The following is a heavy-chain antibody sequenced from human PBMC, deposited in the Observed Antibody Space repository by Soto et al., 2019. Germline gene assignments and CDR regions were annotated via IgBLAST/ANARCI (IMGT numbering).Heavy chain of an antibody. V-gene: IGHV1-46*03. CDR3: VSDGSAPYTGFDF. D-gene: IGHD3-16*01. CDR2: IDPSGDDI. CDR1: GYISMKYS. J-gene: IGHJ4*02. Sequence: ASVKVSCKASGYISMKYSMYWVRQAPGQGLEWMGRIDPSGDDITYAQKFQGRFRMFRDTSTSSLYMDLSGLKSDDTAVYYCVSDGSAPYTGFDFWGQGTLVTVSS.